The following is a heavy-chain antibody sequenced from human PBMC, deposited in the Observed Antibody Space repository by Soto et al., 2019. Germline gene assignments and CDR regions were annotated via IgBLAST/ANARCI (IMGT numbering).Heavy chain of an antibody. CDR1: GGSINTATHS. D-gene: IGHD1-26*01. J-gene: IGHJ4*02. CDR2: IYHSGST. V-gene: IGHV4-30-2*01. Sequence: QLQLQESGSGLVKPSQTLSLTCAVSGGSINTATHSWSWIRQPPGKGLEWIGYIYHSGSTYYNPSVKRRVTISIDKSHKHFSLGVGSLPAADPSVYACAGAGVVTTTGYDYWGQGILVTVSS. CDR3: AGAGVVTTTGYDY.